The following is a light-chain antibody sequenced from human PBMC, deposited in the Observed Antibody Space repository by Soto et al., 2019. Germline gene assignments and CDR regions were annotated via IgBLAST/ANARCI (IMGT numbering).Light chain of an antibody. Sequence: DTQMTQSPSSLSASVGDRVTITCQASQGIAKYLHWYQQKPGKAPKLLIYHASNLQTGVPSRFSGSGSGTDFTFTISSLQPEDNATYYCQQSDNLPLTFGGGTKVEI. J-gene: IGKJ4*01. CDR1: QGIAKY. V-gene: IGKV1-33*01. CDR2: HAS. CDR3: QQSDNLPLT.